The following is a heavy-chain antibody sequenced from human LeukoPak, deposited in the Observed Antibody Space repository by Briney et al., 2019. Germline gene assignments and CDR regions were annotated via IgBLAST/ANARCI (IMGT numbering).Heavy chain of an antibody. V-gene: IGHV1-18*01. J-gene: IGHJ4*02. CDR1: GGTFTSYG. Sequence: ASVKVSCKASGGTFTSYGISWVRQAPGQGLDWMGWISAYNGNTNYAQKLQGRVTMTTDTSTSTACMELRSLRSDDTAVYYCARFGSRIVAAGYFDYWGQGTLVTASS. D-gene: IGHD2-15*01. CDR2: ISAYNGNT. CDR3: ARFGSRIVAAGYFDY.